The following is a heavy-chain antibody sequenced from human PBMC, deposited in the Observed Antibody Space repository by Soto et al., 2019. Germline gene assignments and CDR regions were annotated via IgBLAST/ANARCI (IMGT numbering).Heavy chain of an antibody. J-gene: IGHJ4*02. CDR1: GGTFSSYA. CDR2: IIPIFGTS. CDR3: ARIRWNWKGPFDY. V-gene: IGHV1-69*01. Sequence: QVQLVQSGAEVKKPGSSVKVSCKASGGTFSSYAISWVRQAPGQGLEWMGGIIPIFGTSNYAQKFQGRGTITADEYTSTAYMELSSLRSEDTAVYYCARIRWNWKGPFDYWGQGTLVTVSS. D-gene: IGHD1-1*01.